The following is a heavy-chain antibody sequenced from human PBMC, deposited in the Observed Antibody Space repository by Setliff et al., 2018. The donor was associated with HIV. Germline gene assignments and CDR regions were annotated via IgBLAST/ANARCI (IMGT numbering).Heavy chain of an antibody. V-gene: IGHV4-34*01. Sequence: PSETLSLTCDVYGGSFSGYYWSWIRQPPGKGLEWIGEINHSGSTNYNPSLKSRVTISVDTSKNQFSLKLSSVTAADTAVYYCARPHYDSSGGDQLLREFDYWGQGTLVTVSS. D-gene: IGHD3-22*01. CDR3: ARPHYDSSGGDQLLREFDY. J-gene: IGHJ4*02. CDR1: GGSFSGYY. CDR2: INHSGST.